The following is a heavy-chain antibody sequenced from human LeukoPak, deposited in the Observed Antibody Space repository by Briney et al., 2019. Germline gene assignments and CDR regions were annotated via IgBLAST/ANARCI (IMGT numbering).Heavy chain of an antibody. V-gene: IGHV4-39*01. D-gene: IGHD4-17*01. CDR1: GGSISSSSYY. CDR2: IYYSGST. J-gene: IGHJ4*02. Sequence: PSETLSLTCTVSGGSISSSSYYWGWIRQPPGKGLEWIGGIYYSGSTYYNPSLKSRVTISVDTSKNQFSLKLSSVTAADTAVYYCARHPYGDYSPYYFDYWGQGTLVTVSS. CDR3: ARHPYGDYSPYYFDY.